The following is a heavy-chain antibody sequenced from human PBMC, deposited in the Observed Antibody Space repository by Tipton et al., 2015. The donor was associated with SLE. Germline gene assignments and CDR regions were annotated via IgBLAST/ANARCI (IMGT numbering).Heavy chain of an antibody. J-gene: IGHJ4*02. CDR1: GGSISSHY. Sequence: TLSLTCTVSGGSISSHYWSWIRRPPGKALEWIAYINYSGSTNYNPSLTSRVTMSVDTSKNQFSLKLSSVTAADTAVYYCARRRGSSWYEDYFDYWGQGTLVTFSS. D-gene: IGHD6-13*01. CDR2: INYSGST. CDR3: ARRRGSSWYEDYFDY. V-gene: IGHV4-59*11.